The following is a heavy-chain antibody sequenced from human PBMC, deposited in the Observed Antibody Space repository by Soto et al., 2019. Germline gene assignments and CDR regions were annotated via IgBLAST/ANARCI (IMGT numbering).Heavy chain of an antibody. D-gene: IGHD2-15*01. V-gene: IGHV4-38-2*01. CDR2: IRHDGNT. CDR1: GYSISSGYY. Sequence: PSETLSLTCGVSGYSISSGYYCGWVRQPPGKGLEWIGSIRHDGNTYYNPSLKSRVTISVDTSKNQFSLNLRSVTAADTAVYYCAIVGVEVSGPIGDFDYWGQGTLVTVSS. J-gene: IGHJ4*02. CDR3: AIVGVEVSGPIGDFDY.